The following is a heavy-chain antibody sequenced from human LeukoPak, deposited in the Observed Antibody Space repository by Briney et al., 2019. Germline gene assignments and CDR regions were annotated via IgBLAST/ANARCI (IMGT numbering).Heavy chain of an antibody. CDR3: ARHDNRGYYSLHY. J-gene: IGHJ4*02. V-gene: IGHV4-59*08. CDR2: GHYTGSS. D-gene: IGHD3-22*01. Sequence: SETLSLTCTVSGASISDYYWSWIRQPPGKGLEWIGFGHYTGSSNYNPSLKSRVTTSVDTSKSQFSLKLISVTAADTAVYYCARHDNRGYYSLHYWGQGAMVTLSS. CDR1: GASISDYY.